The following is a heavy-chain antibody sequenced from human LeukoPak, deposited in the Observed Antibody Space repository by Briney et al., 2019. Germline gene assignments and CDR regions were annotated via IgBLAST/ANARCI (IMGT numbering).Heavy chain of an antibody. J-gene: IGHJ4*02. CDR1: GFTFSTYW. CDR2: IKGDDSAR. D-gene: IGHD1-26*01. Sequence: GGSLRLSCAASGFTFSTYWMAWVRQGPGMAREWVANIKGDDSARHQADSVKGRFTISRDNAQNSVYLQMSSLRGEDTAIYYCARDVVGSLDYWGQGTLVTVSS. V-gene: IGHV3-7*01. CDR3: ARDVVGSLDY.